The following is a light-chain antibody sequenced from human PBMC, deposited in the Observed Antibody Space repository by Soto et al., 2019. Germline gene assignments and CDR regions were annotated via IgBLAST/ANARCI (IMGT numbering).Light chain of an antibody. J-gene: IGKJ2*01. CDR2: DAS. Sequence: EIVLTQSPGTLSLSPGERATLSCRASQSVSSSYLAWYQLKPGQAPRLLIYDASSRATGIPDRFSGSGSGTDFTLTISRLEPEDFAVYYCQQYGSSPRYTFGQGTKLEIK. CDR1: QSVSSSY. V-gene: IGKV3-20*01. CDR3: QQYGSSPRYT.